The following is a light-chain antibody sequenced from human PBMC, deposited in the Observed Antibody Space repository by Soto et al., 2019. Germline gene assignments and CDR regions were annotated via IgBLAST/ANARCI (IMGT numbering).Light chain of an antibody. Sequence: IQLTQSPSSLSASVGDRVTITCRASQDIAIYLAWYRQKPGKAPELLIYAASSLQSGVPSRFSGSGSATDFTLTIGSLQPEDSATYYCQQGFTTPWTFGQGTKVDI. CDR1: QDIAIY. CDR2: AAS. V-gene: IGKV1-39*01. J-gene: IGKJ1*01. CDR3: QQGFTTPWT.